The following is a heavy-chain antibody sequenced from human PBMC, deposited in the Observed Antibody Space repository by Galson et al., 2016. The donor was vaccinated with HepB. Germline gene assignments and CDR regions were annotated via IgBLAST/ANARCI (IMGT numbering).Heavy chain of an antibody. CDR3: VQGSTAPAV. J-gene: IGHJ6*04. CDR1: GFTFRNYG. D-gene: IGHD1-26*01. V-gene: IGHV3-33*06. Sequence: SLRLSCAASGFTFRNYGMIWVRQAPGKGLEWVAVIWYDGSNKYYTDSVKGRFTISRDNSKNTLYLQMNSLRVEETAVYYCVQGSTAPAVWGKGTTVTVSS. CDR2: IWYDGSNK.